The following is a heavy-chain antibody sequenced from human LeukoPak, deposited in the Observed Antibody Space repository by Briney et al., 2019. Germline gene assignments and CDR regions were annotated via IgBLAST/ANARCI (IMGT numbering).Heavy chain of an antibody. Sequence: SETLSLTCAVFGGSISTSSYYWGWIRQPPGKGLEWIGSIYYSGSTNHNPSLKSRVTMSVDTSKNYFSLKLSSVTAADTAVYYWARGRYSHGPDSGGQGTLVTASS. J-gene: IGHJ4*02. CDR1: GGSISTSSYY. D-gene: IGHD5-18*01. V-gene: IGHV4-39*07. CDR2: IYYSGST. CDR3: ARGRYSHGPDS.